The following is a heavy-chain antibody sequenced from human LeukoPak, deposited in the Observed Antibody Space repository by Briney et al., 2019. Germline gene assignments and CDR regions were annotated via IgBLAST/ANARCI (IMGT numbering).Heavy chain of an antibody. CDR3: ARDLGHSGYDLYDY. Sequence: PSETLSLTCAVYGGSFSGYYWSWIRQPPGKGLEWIGEINHSGSTNYNPSLKSRVTISVDTSKNQFSLKLSSVTAEDTAVYYCARDLGHSGYDLYDYWGQGTLVTVSS. CDR2: INHSGST. D-gene: IGHD5-12*01. V-gene: IGHV4-34*01. CDR1: GGSFSGYY. J-gene: IGHJ4*02.